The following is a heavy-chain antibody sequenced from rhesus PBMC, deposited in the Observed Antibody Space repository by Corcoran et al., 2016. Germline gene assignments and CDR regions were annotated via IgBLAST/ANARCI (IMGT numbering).Heavy chain of an antibody. D-gene: IGHD6-25*01. Sequence: QVQLQESGPGVMKPSETLSLTCAVSGGSISGYYLWSWLRQPPGKGLEWIGYIYGGSGSTSYNPSLKSRVIISIDTSKNQFSLKLSSVTAADTAVYYCARDHSGKYDYWGQGVLVTVSS. CDR2: IYGGSGST. V-gene: IGHV4S7*01. CDR3: ARDHSGKYDY. CDR1: GGSISGYYL. J-gene: IGHJ4*01.